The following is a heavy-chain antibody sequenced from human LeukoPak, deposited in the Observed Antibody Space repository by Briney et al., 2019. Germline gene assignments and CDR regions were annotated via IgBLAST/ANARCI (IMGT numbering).Heavy chain of an antibody. CDR1: GFTFSSYG. V-gene: IGHV3-33*01. CDR3: VRAYSGNYYNWFDP. Sequence: GGSLRLSCAASGFTFSSYGMHWVRQAPGKGLEWVAVIWYDGSNKYYADSVKGRFTIPRDNAKNTLYLQMNILRAEDTAVYYCVRAYSGNYYNWFDPWGQGTLVTVSS. CDR2: IWYDGSNK. J-gene: IGHJ5*02. D-gene: IGHD1-26*01.